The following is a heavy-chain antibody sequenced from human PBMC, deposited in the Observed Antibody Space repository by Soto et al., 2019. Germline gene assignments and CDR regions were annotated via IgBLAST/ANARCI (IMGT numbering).Heavy chain of an antibody. CDR1: GGSVSSGSYY. Sequence: SETLSLTCTVSGGSVSSGSYYWSWIRQPPGKGLEWIGYIYYSGSTNYNPSLKSRVTISVDTSRNQFPLKLSSVTAADTAVYYCARDQYSPRGFDPWGQGTLVTVSS. J-gene: IGHJ5*02. CDR3: ARDQYSPRGFDP. D-gene: IGHD4-4*01. CDR2: IYYSGST. V-gene: IGHV4-61*01.